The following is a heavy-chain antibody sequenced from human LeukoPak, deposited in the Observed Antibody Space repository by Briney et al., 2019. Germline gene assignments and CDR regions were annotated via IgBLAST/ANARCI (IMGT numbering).Heavy chain of an antibody. Sequence: GGSLRLSCAASGFTFSSYAMHWVRQAPGKGLEWVAFIRYDGSNKYYADSVKGRFTISRDNSMNTLYLQMNSLRAEDTAVYYCAKVEYTSSWYGVGSLDYWGQGTLVTVSS. CDR2: IRYDGSNK. D-gene: IGHD6-13*01. V-gene: IGHV3-30*02. CDR1: GFTFSSYA. J-gene: IGHJ4*02. CDR3: AKVEYTSSWYGVGSLDY.